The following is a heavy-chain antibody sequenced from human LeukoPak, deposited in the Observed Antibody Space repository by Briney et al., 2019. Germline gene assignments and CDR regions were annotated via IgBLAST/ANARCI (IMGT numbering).Heavy chain of an antibody. D-gene: IGHD3-3*01. J-gene: IGHJ6*03. CDR3: ARGTHNDFWSGYYRYYYYMDA. V-gene: IGHV3-7*01. Sequence: PGGSLRLSCAASGFTFSSYWMSWVRQAPGKGLEWVANIKQDGSEKYYVDSVKGRFTISRDNAKNSLYLQMNSLRAEDTAVYYCARGTHNDFWSGYYRYYYYMDAWGKGTTVTVSS. CDR2: IKQDGSEK. CDR1: GFTFSSYW.